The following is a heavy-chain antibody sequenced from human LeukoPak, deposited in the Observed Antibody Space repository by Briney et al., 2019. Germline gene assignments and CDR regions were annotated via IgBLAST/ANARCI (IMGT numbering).Heavy chain of an antibody. CDR3: TRENYVPDS. Sequence: GGSLRLSCAASGFTFSSYWMSWVRQTPGKGLEWVASISDGGSATYYVDSVRGRFTISRDDAKNSLFLQMNGLRADDTAVYYCTRENYVPDSWGQGTLVTVSS. D-gene: IGHD3-10*02. J-gene: IGHJ4*02. V-gene: IGHV3-7*03. CDR1: GFTFSSYW. CDR2: ISDGGSAT.